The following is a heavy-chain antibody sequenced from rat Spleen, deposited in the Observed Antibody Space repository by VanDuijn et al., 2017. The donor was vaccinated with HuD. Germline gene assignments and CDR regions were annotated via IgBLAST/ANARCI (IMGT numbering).Heavy chain of an antibody. V-gene: IGHV5-22*01. CDR2: ISYDGGRT. D-gene: IGHD1-9*01. CDR3: ARRHYGYTDYFDY. CDR1: GFTFDDYY. J-gene: IGHJ2*01. Sequence: EVQLVESGGGFVQPGRSMKLSCAASGFTFDDYYMAWVRQAPKKGLEWVAYISYDGGRTFYRDSVKGRFTISRDNAKSTLSLQMDSLRSEDTATFYCARRHYGYTDYFDYWGQGVMVTVSS.